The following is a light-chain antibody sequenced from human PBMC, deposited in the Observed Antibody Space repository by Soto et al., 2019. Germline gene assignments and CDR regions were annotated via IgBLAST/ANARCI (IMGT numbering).Light chain of an antibody. V-gene: IGLV2-14*01. J-gene: IGLJ2*01. CDR2: EVS. Sequence: QSALTQPASVSGSPGQSITISCTGTSSDVGRYNYVSWFQQHPGKAPKLMIFEVSTRPSGVSNRFSGSKSGNTASLTISGLQIEEGADYYCCSYTSSTSAVFGGGTKVTVL. CDR3: CSYTSSTSAV. CDR1: SSDVGRYNY.